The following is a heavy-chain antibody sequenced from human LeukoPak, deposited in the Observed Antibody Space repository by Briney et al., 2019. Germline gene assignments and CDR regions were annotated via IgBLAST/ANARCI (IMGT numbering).Heavy chain of an antibody. CDR1: GLTFRSNW. V-gene: IGHV3-74*01. D-gene: IGHD5-18*01. CDR3: ARDLGYNYGPFDY. CDR2: INSDGSST. Sequence: SLRLSCAASGLTFRSNWMHWVRQAPGKGLVWVSRINSDGSSTTYADSVKGRFTISRDNAKNTLYLKMNRLRAEDTAVYYCARDLGYNYGPFDYWGQGTLVTVSS. J-gene: IGHJ4*02.